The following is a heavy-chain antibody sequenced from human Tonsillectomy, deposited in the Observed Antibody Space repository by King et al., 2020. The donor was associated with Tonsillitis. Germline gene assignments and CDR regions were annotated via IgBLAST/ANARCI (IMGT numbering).Heavy chain of an antibody. CDR3: ARVYCRGDCSAPYYYYYGMDV. CDR1: GFTFSSYW. Sequence: VQLVESGGGLVQPGGSLRLSCAASGFTFSSYWMHWVRQAPGKGLVWVSRINSDGSSTSYVDSVKGRFTISRDNAKSTLYLQMNSLRAEDTAVYYCARVYCRGDCSAPYYYYYGMDVWGQGTTVTVSS. CDR2: INSDGSST. D-gene: IGHD2-21*02. J-gene: IGHJ6*02. V-gene: IGHV3-74*01.